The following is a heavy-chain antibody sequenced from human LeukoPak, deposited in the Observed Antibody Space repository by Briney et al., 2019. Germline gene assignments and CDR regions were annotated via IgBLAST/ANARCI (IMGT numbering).Heavy chain of an antibody. CDR1: GFTFSSYA. CDR2: ISGSGGST. CDR3: ARESGMQRYFDWLGY. J-gene: IGHJ4*02. V-gene: IGHV3-23*01. Sequence: GGSLRLSCAASGFTFSSYAMSWVRQAPGKGLEWVSAISGSGGSTYYADSVKGRFTISRDNSKNTLYLQMNSLRAEDTAVYYCARESGMQRYFDWLGYWGQGTLVTVSS. D-gene: IGHD3-9*01.